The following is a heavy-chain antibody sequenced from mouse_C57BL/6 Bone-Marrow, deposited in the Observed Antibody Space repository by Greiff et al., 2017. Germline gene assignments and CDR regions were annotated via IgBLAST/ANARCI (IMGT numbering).Heavy chain of an antibody. J-gene: IGHJ2*01. CDR1: GYTFTSYW. CDR3: APLLPTGFDY. V-gene: IGHV1-69*01. CDR2: IDPSGSYT. D-gene: IGHD1-2*01. Sequence: VQLQQPGAELVMPGASVKLSCKASGYTFTSYWMHWVKQRPGQGLEWIGEIDPSGSYTNYNQKFKGKSTLTVDKSSGTAYMQLSSLPSEDSAVYYCAPLLPTGFDYWGQGTTLTVTS.